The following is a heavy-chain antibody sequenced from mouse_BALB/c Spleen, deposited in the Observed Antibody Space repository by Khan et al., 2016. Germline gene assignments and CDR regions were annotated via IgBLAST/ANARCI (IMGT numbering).Heavy chain of an antibody. CDR2: INPSTGYT. CDR1: GYTLTSYW. D-gene: IGHD1-1*01. CDR3: ANYCGSSPWFAY. J-gene: IGHJ3*01. V-gene: IGHV1-7*01. Sequence: QVQLQQSGAELAKPGASVKMSCKASGYTLTSYWMHWVKQRPGQGLEWIGYINPSTGYTEYNQKFKDKATLTADKSSSTAYMQLSSLTSEDSAVYYCANYCGSSPWFAYWGQGTLVTVSA.